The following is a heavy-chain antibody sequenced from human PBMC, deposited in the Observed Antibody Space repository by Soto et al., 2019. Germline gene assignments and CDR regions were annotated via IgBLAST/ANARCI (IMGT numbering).Heavy chain of an antibody. CDR1: ARHTSSGDYD. CDR2: IYYSGSS. V-gene: IGHV4-30-4*01. J-gene: IGHJ4*02. Sequence: SETLFLTCTVFARHTSSGDYDWRWIRQPRGKGLEWIGYIYYSGSSYYNPSRKSRVTVSVETSKNQLSLKLSSVTAADTAVYYCAGQLWFGELYDSWGQGTLVTVSS. D-gene: IGHD3-10*01. CDR3: AGQLWFGELYDS.